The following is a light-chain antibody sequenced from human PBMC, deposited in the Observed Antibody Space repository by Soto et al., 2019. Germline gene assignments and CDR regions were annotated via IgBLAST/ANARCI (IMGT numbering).Light chain of an antibody. CDR1: QSVSSY. Sequence: EIVLTQSPATLSLSPGERATLSCMASQSVSSYLAWYQQKPVQAPRLLIYATSSRATGIPDRFSGSGSGTDFTLTISSLQAEDVAVYYCQQYYSTPLTFGGGTKVDIK. J-gene: IGKJ4*01. CDR2: ATS. CDR3: QQYYSTPLT. V-gene: IGKV3D-15*01.